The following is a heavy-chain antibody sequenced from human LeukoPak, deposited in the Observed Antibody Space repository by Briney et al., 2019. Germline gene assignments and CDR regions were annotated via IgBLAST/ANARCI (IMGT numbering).Heavy chain of an antibody. CDR1: GFTFSSYW. V-gene: IGHV3-7*03. Sequence: GGSLRLSCAASGFTFSSYWMSWVRQAPGKGLEWVANIKQDGSEKYYVDSVKGRFTISRDNAKNSLYLQMNSLRAEDMALYYCARGFDSGWYQDAFDIWGQGTMVTVSS. D-gene: IGHD6-19*01. J-gene: IGHJ3*02. CDR2: IKQDGSEK. CDR3: ARGFDSGWYQDAFDI.